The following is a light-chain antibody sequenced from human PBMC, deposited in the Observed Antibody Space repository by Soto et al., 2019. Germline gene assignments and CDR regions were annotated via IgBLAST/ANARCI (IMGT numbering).Light chain of an antibody. CDR2: DNN. CDR1: NSNIGNNY. CDR3: GTWDNSLSAVV. Sequence: QSVLTQPPSVSAAPGQKVTISCSGSNSNIGNNYVSCYQQLPGTAPKLLIYDNNKRPSRIPDRFSGSKSGTSATLDITGLQTGDESDYHCGTWDNSLSAVVLGRGTKLTVL. V-gene: IGLV1-51*01. J-gene: IGLJ2*01.